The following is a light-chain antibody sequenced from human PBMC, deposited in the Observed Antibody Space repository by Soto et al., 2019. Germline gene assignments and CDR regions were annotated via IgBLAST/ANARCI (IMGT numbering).Light chain of an antibody. V-gene: IGLV3-1*01. CDR3: QAWDSSTVV. CDR2: QDS. J-gene: IGLJ2*01. Sequence: SYELTQPPSVSVSPGQTASITCSGVKLGDKYACWYQQKPGQSPVLVIYQDSKRPSGIPERFSGSNSGNTATLTISGTQAMDEDDYYCQAWDSSTVVFGGGTKVTVL. CDR1: KLGDKY.